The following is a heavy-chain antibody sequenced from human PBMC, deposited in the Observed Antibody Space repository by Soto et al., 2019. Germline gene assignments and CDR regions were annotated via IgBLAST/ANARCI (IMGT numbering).Heavy chain of an antibody. CDR3: ARGARNYDILTGYYTLQSYYYGMDV. Sequence: GASVKVSCEASGGTFSSYTISWVRQAPGQGLEWMGWINPNSGGTNYAQKFQGWVTMTRDTSISTAYMELSRLRSDDTAVYYCARGARNYDILTGYYTLQSYYYGMDVWGQGPTVTVSS. CDR2: INPNSGGT. J-gene: IGHJ6*02. D-gene: IGHD3-9*01. CDR1: GGTFSSYT. V-gene: IGHV1-2*04.